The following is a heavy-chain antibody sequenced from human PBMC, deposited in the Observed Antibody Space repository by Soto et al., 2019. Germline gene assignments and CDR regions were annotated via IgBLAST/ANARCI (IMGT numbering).Heavy chain of an antibody. CDR2: IKQDGSEK. CDR1: GFTFSSYW. Sequence: EVQLVESGGGLVQPGGSLRLSCAASGFTFSSYWMSWVRQAPGKGLEWVANIKQDGSEKYYVDSVKGRFTISRDNAKNSLYLQMNSLRAEDSAVYYCARVLTYYDFWIGYLNYYYYYYMAVWGKGTTVTVSS. J-gene: IGHJ6*03. D-gene: IGHD3-3*01. CDR3: ARVLTYYDFWIGYLNYYYYYYMAV. V-gene: IGHV3-7*01.